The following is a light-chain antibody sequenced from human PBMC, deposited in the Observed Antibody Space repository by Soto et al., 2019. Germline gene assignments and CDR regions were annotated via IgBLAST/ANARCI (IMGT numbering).Light chain of an antibody. J-gene: IGLJ2*01. Sequence: QSALTQPASVSGPPGQSITISCTGTSSDVGGYNYVSWYQQHPGKAPKLMIYDVSNRPSGVSNRFSGSKSGNTASLTISGLQAEDEADYYCSSYTSSSTLKVFGGGTQLTVL. CDR1: SSDVGGYNY. V-gene: IGLV2-14*01. CDR3: SSYTSSSTLKV. CDR2: DVS.